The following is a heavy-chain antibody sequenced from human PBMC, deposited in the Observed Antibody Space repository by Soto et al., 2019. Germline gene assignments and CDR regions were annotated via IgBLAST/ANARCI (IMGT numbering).Heavy chain of an antibody. CDR2: MNPGSGDT. V-gene: IGHV1-8*02. Sequence: ASVKVSCKASGYTFTNNDVSWVRQATGQGLEWMAWMNPGSGDTGYAQKFQGRVTMTRDISIATTYMELNSLTSEDTAIYYCARMESFGSLNWFDPWGQRTLVTVSS. CDR1: GYTFTNND. J-gene: IGHJ5*02. CDR3: ARMESFGSLNWFDP. D-gene: IGHD5-18*01.